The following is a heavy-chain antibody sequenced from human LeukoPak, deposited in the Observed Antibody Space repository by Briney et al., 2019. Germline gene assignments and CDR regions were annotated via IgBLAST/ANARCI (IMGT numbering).Heavy chain of an antibody. V-gene: IGHV3-48*03. CDR2: ISNGGTMK. Sequence: QSGGSLRLSCVASGFTFSSYEMNWVRQAPGKGLEWISYISNGGTMKYYADSVKGRFTISRDNARNSLSLQMNSLRAEDTAIYYCAREAAGSFDYWAPGTLVTASS. CDR1: GFTFSSYE. J-gene: IGHJ4*02. D-gene: IGHD2-15*01. CDR3: AREAAGSFDY.